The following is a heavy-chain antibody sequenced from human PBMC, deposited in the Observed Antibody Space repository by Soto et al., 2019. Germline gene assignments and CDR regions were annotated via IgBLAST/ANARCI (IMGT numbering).Heavy chain of an antibody. CDR1: GYSFISYW. V-gene: IGHV5-51*03. Sequence: GKSVKVSCKASGYSFISYWIGWVRQMPGKGLEWMGIIYPGDSDTIYSPSFQGQVTISADKSISTAYLQWNSLKASDTAMYYCARPPYSASYYYFDQWGQGTPVTVS. CDR2: IYPGDSDT. CDR3: ARPPYSASYYYFDQ. D-gene: IGHD1-26*01. J-gene: IGHJ4*02.